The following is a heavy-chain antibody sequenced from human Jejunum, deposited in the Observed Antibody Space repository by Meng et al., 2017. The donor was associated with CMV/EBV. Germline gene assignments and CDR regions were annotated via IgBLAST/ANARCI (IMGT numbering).Heavy chain of an antibody. CDR3: ARDWGDVRGGFDF. V-gene: IGHV6-1*01. CDR1: GDSVSSNSAA. Sequence: QDQLQQSGPGLVKPSQPLSLTCAISGDSVSSNSAAWNWIRQSPSRGLEWLGRTYYRSKYYNDYALSVKSRITINPDTSKNQFSLQLNSVTPEDTAIYYCARDWGDVRGGFDFWGQGTLVTVSS. D-gene: IGHD3-10*02. J-gene: IGHJ4*02. CDR2: TYYRSKYYN.